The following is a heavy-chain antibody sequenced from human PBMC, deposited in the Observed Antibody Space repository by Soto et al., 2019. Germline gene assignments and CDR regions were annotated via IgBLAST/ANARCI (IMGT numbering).Heavy chain of an antibody. D-gene: IGHD1-26*01. J-gene: IGHJ6*02. CDR2: FDPEDGET. CDR3: ARPGGRGDYYNGMDV. CDR1: GYTLTELS. V-gene: IGHV1-24*01. Sequence: ASVKVSCKVSGYTLTELSMHWVRQAPGKGLEWMGGFDPEDGETIYAQKFQGRVTIIADESTSTAYMELSSLRSEDTAVYYCARPGGRGDYYNGMDVWGQGTTVTVSS.